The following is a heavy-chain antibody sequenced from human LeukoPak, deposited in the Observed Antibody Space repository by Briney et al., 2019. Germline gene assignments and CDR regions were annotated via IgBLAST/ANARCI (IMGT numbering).Heavy chain of an antibody. V-gene: IGHV1-3*01. CDR1: GYTFTSYA. J-gene: IGHJ4*02. CDR3: AAVEREYFDTSGYFDY. Sequence: GASVKVSCKASGYTFTSYAMHWVRQAPGQRLEWMGWINAGNGNTKYSQKFQGRVTLTEDTSTDTAYMELTGLRFEDTAVYFCAAVEREYFDTSGYFDYWGQGTLVTVSS. D-gene: IGHD3-22*01. CDR2: INAGNGNT.